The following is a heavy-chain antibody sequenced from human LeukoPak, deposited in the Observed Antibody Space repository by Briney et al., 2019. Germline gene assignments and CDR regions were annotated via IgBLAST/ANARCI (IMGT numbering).Heavy chain of an antibody. J-gene: IGHJ4*02. V-gene: IGHV1-18*01. Sequence: ASVRVSCKASGYTFTSYGISWVRQAPGQGLEWMGWISAYNGNTNYAQKLQGRVTMTTDTSTSTAYMELRSLRSDDTAVYYCARVPYGDYPFDYWGLGTLVTVSS. CDR2: ISAYNGNT. CDR3: ARVPYGDYPFDY. D-gene: IGHD4-17*01. CDR1: GYTFTSYG.